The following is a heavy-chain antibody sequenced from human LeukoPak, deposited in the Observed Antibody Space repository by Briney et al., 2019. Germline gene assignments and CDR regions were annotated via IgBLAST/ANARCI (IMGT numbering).Heavy chain of an antibody. V-gene: IGHV3-48*01. CDR2: ISSSSSTI. CDR3: ARGVPLAFYCSSTSCYYFDY. J-gene: IGHJ4*02. D-gene: IGHD2-2*01. CDR1: GFTFSSYC. Sequence: GGSLRLSCAASGFTFSSYCMNWVRQAPGKGLEWVSYISSSSSTIYYADSVKGRFTISRDNAKNSLYLQMNSLRAEDTAVYYCARGVPLAFYCSSTSCYYFDYWGQGTLVTVSS.